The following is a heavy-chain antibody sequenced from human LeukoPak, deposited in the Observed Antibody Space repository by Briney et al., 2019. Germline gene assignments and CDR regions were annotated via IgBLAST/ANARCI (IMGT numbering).Heavy chain of an antibody. CDR2: FDPEDGET. D-gene: IGHD3-9*01. CDR3: ATDNILTGYSPKY. Sequence: ASVKVSCKVSGYTLTELSMHWVRQTPGKGLEWMGGFDPEDGETIFARKFQGRVTMTEDTSTDTAYMELSSLRSEDSAVYYCATDNILTGYSPKYWGQGTLVTVSS. J-gene: IGHJ4*02. V-gene: IGHV1-24*01. CDR1: GYTLTELS.